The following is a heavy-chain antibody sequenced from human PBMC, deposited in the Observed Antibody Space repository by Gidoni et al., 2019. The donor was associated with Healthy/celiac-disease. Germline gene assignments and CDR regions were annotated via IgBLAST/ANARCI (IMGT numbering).Heavy chain of an antibody. J-gene: IGHJ6*02. CDR1: GGTFSRDA. D-gene: IGHD2-2*01. CDR3: AREGRCSSTSCYYYGMDV. V-gene: IGHV1-69*01. Sequence: QVQLVQSGAEVKKHGSSVKVSGKASGGTFSRDAISWVRQAPGQGLEWMGGIIPIFGTANYAPKFQGRVTITADESTSTAYMELSSLRSEDTSVYYCAREGRCSSTSCYYYGMDVWGQGTTVTVSS. CDR2: IIPIFGTA.